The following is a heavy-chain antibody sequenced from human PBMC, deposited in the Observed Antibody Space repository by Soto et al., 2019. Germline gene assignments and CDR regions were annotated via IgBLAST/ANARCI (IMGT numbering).Heavy chain of an antibody. D-gene: IGHD5-18*01. CDR1: GFTFRSYA. CDR3: VLSGYSYGPNKYYFDY. J-gene: IGHJ4*02. V-gene: IGHV3-23*01. CDR2: ISASGGNA. Sequence: VQLLESGGALAQPGGSLRLSCAASGFTFRSYAMSWVRQAPGKGLEWVSGISASGGNAYHAESVKGRFTVSRDNIKNILDLQMNSLRVDDTAVYHCVLSGYSYGPNKYYFDYWGQGTLVSVSS.